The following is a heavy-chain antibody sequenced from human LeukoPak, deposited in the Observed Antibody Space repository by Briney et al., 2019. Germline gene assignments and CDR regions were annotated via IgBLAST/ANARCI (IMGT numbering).Heavy chain of an antibody. J-gene: IGHJ4*02. V-gene: IGHV3-30*02. D-gene: IGHD1-26*01. CDR1: GFTFSSYG. CDR2: IRYDGSNK. CDR3: AKVKYSGSYSHDYFDY. Sequence: GGSLRLSCAASGFTFSSYGMHWVRQAPGKGLEWVAFIRYDGSNKYYADSVKGRFPISRDNSKKPLYLQMNSLRAEDTAVYYCAKVKYSGSYSHDYFDYWGQGTMVTVSS.